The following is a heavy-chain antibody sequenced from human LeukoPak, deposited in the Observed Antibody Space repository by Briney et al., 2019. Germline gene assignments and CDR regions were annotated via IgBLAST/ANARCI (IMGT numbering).Heavy chain of an antibody. CDR2: ISGSGGST. V-gene: IGHV3-23*01. CDR1: GFTFSSYA. CDR3: AKDRANRIQRAFGY. Sequence: GGSLRLSCAASGFTFSSYAMSWVRQAPGKGLEWVSAISGSGGSTYYADSVKGRFTISRDKSKNTLYLQMNSLRAEDTAVYYCAKDRANRIQRAFGYWGQGTLVTVSS. D-gene: IGHD5-18*01. J-gene: IGHJ4*02.